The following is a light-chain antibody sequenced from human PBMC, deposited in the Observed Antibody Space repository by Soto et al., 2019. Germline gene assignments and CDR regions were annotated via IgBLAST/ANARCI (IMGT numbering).Light chain of an antibody. V-gene: IGKV3-15*01. CDR1: QSISSN. Sequence: EIVMTQSPATLSVSPGERATLSCRASQSISSNLDWYQQKPGQAPRLLIYGASTRATGIPARFSGSGSGTEFTLTISSLQSEDFAVYYCQQYNNWPPPTFGQGTNLEIK. CDR2: GAS. J-gene: IGKJ2*01. CDR3: QQYNNWPPPT.